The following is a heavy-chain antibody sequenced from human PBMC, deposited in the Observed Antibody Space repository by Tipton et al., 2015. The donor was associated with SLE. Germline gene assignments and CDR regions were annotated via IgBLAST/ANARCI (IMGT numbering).Heavy chain of an antibody. J-gene: IGHJ4*02. V-gene: IGHV4-4*07. D-gene: IGHD2-21*01. Sequence: TLSLTCSDSGDSLRNYYWTWIRQPAGKGLEWIGRIYTSGTTNYNPSLKSRVTMTLDTSKNQLSLKLSSVTAADTAVYYCARDLGDRFDCWGQGTLVTVSS. CDR1: GDSLRNYY. CDR3: ARDLGDRFDC. CDR2: IYTSGTT.